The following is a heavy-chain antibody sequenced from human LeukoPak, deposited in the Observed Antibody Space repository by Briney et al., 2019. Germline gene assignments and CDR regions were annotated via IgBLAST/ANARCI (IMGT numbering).Heavy chain of an antibody. CDR2: ISGNSVI. J-gene: IGHJ3*01. V-gene: IGHV3-48*02. CDR1: GFTFSDYS. CDR3: AREGYLGAFDF. D-gene: IGHD5-18*01. Sequence: GGSLRLSCVSSGFTFSDYSMNWVRQAPGKGLEWISYISGNSVIYYADSVRGRFTISRDNAKNSVYLQMNSLRDEDTAVYYCAREGYLGAFDFWGQGTMVTVSS.